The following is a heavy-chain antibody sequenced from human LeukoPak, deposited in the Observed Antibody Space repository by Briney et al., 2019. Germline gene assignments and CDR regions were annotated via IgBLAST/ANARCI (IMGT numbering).Heavy chain of an antibody. V-gene: IGHV3-30-3*01. CDR1: GFTFSSYA. D-gene: IGHD3-22*01. CDR2: ISYDGSNK. J-gene: IGHJ3*02. Sequence: GGSLRLSCAASGFTFSSYAMHWVRQAPGKGLEWGAVISYDGSNKYYAVSVKGRFTISRDNSKNTLYLQMNSLRAEDTAVYYCARDLVYYYDSIIWGQGSMVTVSS. CDR3: ARDLVYYYDSII.